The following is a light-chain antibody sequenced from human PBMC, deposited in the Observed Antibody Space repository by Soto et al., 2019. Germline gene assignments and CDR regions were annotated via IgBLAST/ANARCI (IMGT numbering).Light chain of an antibody. CDR1: SSDVGGYNY. J-gene: IGLJ2*01. V-gene: IGLV2-8*01. Sequence: QSALTQPPSASGSPGQSVTISCTGTSSDVGGYNYVSWYQQHPGKAPKLMIYEVSKRPSGVPDRFSGSKSGNTASLTVSGLQAEDEADYYCSSYAGSNIVVFGGGTNDRP. CDR2: EVS. CDR3: SSYAGSNIVV.